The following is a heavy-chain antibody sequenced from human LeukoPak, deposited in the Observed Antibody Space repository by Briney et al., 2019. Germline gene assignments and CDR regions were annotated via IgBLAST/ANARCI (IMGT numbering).Heavy chain of an antibody. CDR1: GGSISSYY. Sequence: PSETLSLTCTVSGGSISSYYWSWIRQPAGKGLEWIGRIYASGNSNYNASLKSRVTISIDTSNNQFSLRLSSVIASDKAVYYCAGTRRYCSGGSCYNWFDPWGPRTLVTVSS. D-gene: IGHD2-15*01. CDR3: AGTRRYCSGGSCYNWFDP. J-gene: IGHJ5*02. V-gene: IGHV4-4*07. CDR2: IYASGNS.